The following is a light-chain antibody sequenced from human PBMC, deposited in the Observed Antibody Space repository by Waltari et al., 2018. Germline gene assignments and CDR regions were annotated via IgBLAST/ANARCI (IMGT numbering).Light chain of an antibody. V-gene: IGLV6-57*04. J-gene: IGLJ3*02. CDR2: EDN. CDR1: SGSIASAP. Sequence: KFVLTQPPSVPESPGKTITISCTRSSGSIASAPAQWYQQRPGSAPSTVIYEDNRRPSGVSDRFSGSIDSSSNSASLTISGLKTEDEADYFCQAYDENNPWVIGGGTRLTVL. CDR3: QAYDENNPWV.